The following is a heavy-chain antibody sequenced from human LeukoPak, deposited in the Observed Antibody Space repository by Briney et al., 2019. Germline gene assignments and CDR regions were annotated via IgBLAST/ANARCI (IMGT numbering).Heavy chain of an antibody. J-gene: IGHJ4*02. CDR3: ARGATLTIDY. CDR1: GGSISPYY. V-gene: IGHV4-59*08. D-gene: IGHD1-26*01. CDR2: IHYSGTT. Sequence: SETLSLTCLVSGGSISPYYWSWIRQPPGKGLEWIGYIHYSGTTNYNPSLKSRVAISVDTSKNQFSLRLNSVTAADTAVYYCARGATLTIDYWGRGTLVTVSS.